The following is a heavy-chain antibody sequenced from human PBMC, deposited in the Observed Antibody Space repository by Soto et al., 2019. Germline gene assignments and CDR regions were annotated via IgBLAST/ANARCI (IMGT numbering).Heavy chain of an antibody. J-gene: IGHJ6*02. CDR1: GFTFSTYS. D-gene: IGHD2-2*02. V-gene: IGHV3-21*01. Sequence: PXVSLRLSCVGSGFTFSTYSINWVRQAPGKGLEWVSSISSRSDIYYADPVKGRFTISRDNAKNSVSLQMNSLRAEDTAVYYCAREYTAWPLAYGLDVWGQGTTVTVSS. CDR2: ISSRSDI. CDR3: AREYTAWPLAYGLDV.